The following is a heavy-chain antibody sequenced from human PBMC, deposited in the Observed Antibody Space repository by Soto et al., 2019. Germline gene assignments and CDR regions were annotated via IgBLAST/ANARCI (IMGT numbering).Heavy chain of an antibody. CDR3: AKALGLRMVYAIAGMDV. CDR2: ISGSGGST. V-gene: IGHV3-23*01. Sequence: EVQLLESGGGLVQPGGSLRLSCAASGFTFSSYAMSWVRQAPGKGLEWVSAISGSGGSTYYADSVKGRFTISRDNSKNTLYLQMTSLRAEDTAVYYCAKALGLRMVYAIAGMDVWDQGTTVTVSS. CDR1: GFTFSSYA. J-gene: IGHJ6*02. D-gene: IGHD2-8*01.